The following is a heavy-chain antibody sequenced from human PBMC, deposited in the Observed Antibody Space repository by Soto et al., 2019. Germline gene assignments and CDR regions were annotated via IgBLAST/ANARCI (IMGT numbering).Heavy chain of an antibody. D-gene: IGHD3-9*01. J-gene: IGHJ4*02. CDR2: ISGSGGST. CDR3: AKFRRIGDDILTDHFDY. CDR1: GFTFSSYA. Sequence: EVQLLESGGGLVQPGGSLRLSCAASGFTFSSYAMSWVRQAPGKGLEWVSAISGSGGSTYYADSVKGRFTISRDNSKNTLYLKMNSLRAEDTAVYYCAKFRRIGDDILTDHFDYWGQGTLVTVSS. V-gene: IGHV3-23*01.